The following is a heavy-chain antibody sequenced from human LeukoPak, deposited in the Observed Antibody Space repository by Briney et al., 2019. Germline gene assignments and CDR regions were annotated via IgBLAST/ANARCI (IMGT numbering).Heavy chain of an antibody. J-gene: IGHJ2*01. CDR3: ARDRTLYYYDSSGYHPNWYFDL. Sequence: ASVKVSCKASGYTFTGYYMHWVRQAPGQGLEWMGWINPNSGGTNYAQKFQGRVTMTRDTSISTAYMELSRLRSDDTAVYYRARDRTLYYYDSSGYHPNWYFDLWGRGTLVTVSS. CDR1: GYTFTGYY. D-gene: IGHD3-22*01. V-gene: IGHV1-2*02. CDR2: INPNSGGT.